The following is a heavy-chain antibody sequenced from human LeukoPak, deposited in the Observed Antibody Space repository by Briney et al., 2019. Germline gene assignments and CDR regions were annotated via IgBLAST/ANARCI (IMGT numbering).Heavy chain of an antibody. J-gene: IGHJ4*02. CDR1: GYTFTSNY. CDR3: AREVVGATVDY. CDR2: ISPSGGST. Sequence: ASVKVSCKAFGYTFTSNYMHWVRQAPGQGPEWMGVISPSGGSTTYAQKFQGRVTLTRDMSTSTDYLELSSLRSEDTAVYYCAREVVGATVDYWGQGTLVTVSS. V-gene: IGHV1-46*01. D-gene: IGHD1-26*01.